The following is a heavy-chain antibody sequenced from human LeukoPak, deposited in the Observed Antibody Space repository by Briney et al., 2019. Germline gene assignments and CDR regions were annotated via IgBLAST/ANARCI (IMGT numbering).Heavy chain of an antibody. J-gene: IGHJ4*02. CDR2: ISSNGGGT. CDR1: GFTFSSYA. CDR3: AKETRGGSYGILDY. D-gene: IGHD3-16*01. Sequence: GGSLRLSCAASGFTFSSYAMTWVRQAPGKGLDWVSTISSNGGGTYYADSVRGRFTISRDNSKNTLYLQMNCLRAEDTAVYYCAKETRGGSYGILDYWGQGTLVTVSS. V-gene: IGHV3-23*01.